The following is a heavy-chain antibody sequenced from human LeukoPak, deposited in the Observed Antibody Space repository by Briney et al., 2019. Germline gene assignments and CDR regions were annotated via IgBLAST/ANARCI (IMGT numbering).Heavy chain of an antibody. CDR3: AIEGHYYGSGSYYNPFPSNHDAFDI. CDR1: GYSFTSYW. CDR2: IYPGDSGP. D-gene: IGHD3-10*01. J-gene: IGHJ3*02. Sequence: GESLKISCQGSGYSFTSYWIAWVRKMPGKGLEWMEIIYPGDSGPTYSPSFQGQVTISADKSISTAYLQWSSLKASDTAMYYCAIEGHYYGSGSYYNPFPSNHDAFDIWGQGTMVTVSS. V-gene: IGHV5-51*01.